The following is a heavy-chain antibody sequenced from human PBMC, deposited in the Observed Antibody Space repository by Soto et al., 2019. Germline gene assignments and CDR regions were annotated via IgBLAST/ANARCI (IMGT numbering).Heavy chain of an antibody. CDR2: ISGSGFKI. Sequence: GGSLRLSCAASGITFNNYDMSWVRQAPGKGLEWVSYISGSGFKIYYADSVKGRFTISRDNSKNTLYLQMNSLRAEDTAVYYCARDPYYWGQGTLVTVSS. CDR1: GITFNNYD. CDR3: ARDPYY. V-gene: IGHV3-48*01. J-gene: IGHJ4*02.